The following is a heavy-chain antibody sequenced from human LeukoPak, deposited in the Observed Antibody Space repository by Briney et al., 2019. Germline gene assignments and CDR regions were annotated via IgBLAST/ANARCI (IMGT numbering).Heavy chain of an antibody. J-gene: IGHJ5*02. V-gene: IGHV4-59*01. D-gene: IGHD4-23*01. CDR2: LSDVGTN. Sequence: SETLSLTCAASGVSITSYYWSWIRQHPEKGLEWIGYLSDVGTNDYNPSLKGRVTILRDTSKNQFSLRLRSVTAADAAVYYCARDKAPGGKRWFDPWGQGIPVIVSS. CDR3: ARDKAPGGKRWFDP. CDR1: GVSITSYY.